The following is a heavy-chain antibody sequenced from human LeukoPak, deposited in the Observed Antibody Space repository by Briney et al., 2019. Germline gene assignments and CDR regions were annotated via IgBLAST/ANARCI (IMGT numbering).Heavy chain of an antibody. D-gene: IGHD1-1*01. J-gene: IGHJ3*02. Sequence: PGGSLRLSCAASGLTFSSYGMHWVRQAPGKGLEWVAFIRYDGSNKYYADSVKGRFTISRDNSKNTLYLQMNSLRAEDTAVYYCARVYNWNDDSSFDIWGQGTMVTVSS. CDR2: IRYDGSNK. V-gene: IGHV3-30*02. CDR1: GLTFSSYG. CDR3: ARVYNWNDDSSFDI.